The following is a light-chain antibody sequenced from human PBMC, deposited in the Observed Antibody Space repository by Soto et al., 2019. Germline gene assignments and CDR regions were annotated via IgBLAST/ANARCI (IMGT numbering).Light chain of an antibody. CDR1: SSDVGSYNL. CDR2: EVS. Sequence: SVLTHPASVARSSGQAVTISSKRTSSDVGSYNLVSWYQQHPGKAPKLMIYEVSKRPSGVSNRFSGSKSGNTASLTISGLQAEDEADYYCCSYAGSSTMVFGTGTKVTVL. V-gene: IGLV2-23*02. J-gene: IGLJ1*01. CDR3: CSYAGSSTMV.